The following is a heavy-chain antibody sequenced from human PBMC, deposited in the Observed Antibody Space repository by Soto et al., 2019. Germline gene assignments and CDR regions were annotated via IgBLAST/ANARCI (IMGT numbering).Heavy chain of an antibody. CDR2: IYHSGIT. CDR3: ARVAGSSRGYFDY. Sequence: PSEALAVTCAFSGDSINSGGYSWSWIRQPPGKGLEWIGYIYHSGITSYSPSLKSRVTISADRSNNQFSLRLSSVTAADTAVYYCARVAGSSRGYFDYWGQGTMVTVSS. V-gene: IGHV4-30-2*01. CDR1: GDSINSGGYS. D-gene: IGHD6-6*01. J-gene: IGHJ4*02.